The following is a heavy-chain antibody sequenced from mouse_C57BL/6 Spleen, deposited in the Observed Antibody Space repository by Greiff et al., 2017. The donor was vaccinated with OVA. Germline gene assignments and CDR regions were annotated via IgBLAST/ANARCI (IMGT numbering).Heavy chain of an antibody. D-gene: IGHD3-3*01. V-gene: IGHV1-64*01. CDR1: GYTFTSYW. CDR2: IHPNSGST. CDR3: AREGRTYAMDY. J-gene: IGHJ4*01. Sequence: VQLQQSGAELVKPGASVKLSCKASGYTFTSYWMHWVKQRPGQGLEWIGMIHPNSGSTNYNEKFKSKATLTVDKSSSTAYMQLSSLTSEDSAVYYCAREGRTYAMDYWGQGTSVTVSS.